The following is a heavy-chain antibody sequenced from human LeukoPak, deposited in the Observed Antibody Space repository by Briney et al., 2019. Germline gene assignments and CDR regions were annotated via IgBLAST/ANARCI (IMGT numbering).Heavy chain of an antibody. CDR1: GVSINTCCYY. D-gene: IGHD3-16*01. J-gene: IGHJ4*02. CDR3: ARGRSYGFDFDS. Sequence: SETLSLTCAVSGVSINTCCYYWTWIRQPPGKGLEWIGYKYYSGSTRYNSSLRSRLTISLDTSKNQFSLRLTSVTAADTAVYYCARGRSYGFDFDSWGQGTLVIVSP. V-gene: IGHV4-61*01. CDR2: KYYSGST.